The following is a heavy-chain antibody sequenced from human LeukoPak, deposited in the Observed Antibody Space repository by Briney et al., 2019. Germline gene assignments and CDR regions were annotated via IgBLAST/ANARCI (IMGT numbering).Heavy chain of an antibody. CDR3: ARGLSCSGNTCYAAHFDS. CDR1: GYTFSSYG. CDR2: ISGYNGNT. D-gene: IGHD2-15*01. V-gene: IGHV1-18*01. Sequence: ASVKVSCKASGYTFSSYGISWVRQAPGQELEWMGWISGYNGNTNYTQKVQGRVTMTTDTSTSTAYMELRSLRSDDTAMYYCARGLSCSGNTCYAAHFDSWGQGTLVTVSS. J-gene: IGHJ4*02.